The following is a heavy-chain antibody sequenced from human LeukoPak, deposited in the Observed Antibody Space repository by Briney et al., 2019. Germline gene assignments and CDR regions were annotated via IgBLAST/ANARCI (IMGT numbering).Heavy chain of an antibody. D-gene: IGHD3-22*01. J-gene: IGHJ4*02. CDR3: ARVGYYDSSGYQGY. V-gene: IGHV1-18*01. Sequence: GASVKVSCKASGYTFTSYGISWVRRAPGQGLEWMGWISAYNGNTNYAQRLQGRVTMTTDTSTSTAYMELRSLRSDDTAVYYCARVGYYDSSGYQGYWGQGTLVTVSS. CDR2: ISAYNGNT. CDR1: GYTFTSYG.